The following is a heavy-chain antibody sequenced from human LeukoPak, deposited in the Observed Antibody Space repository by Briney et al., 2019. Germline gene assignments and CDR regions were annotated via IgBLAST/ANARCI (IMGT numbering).Heavy chain of an antibody. CDR2: VNAGNGNT. J-gene: IGHJ5*01. CDR1: GYIFTSYT. D-gene: IGHD3-10*01. V-gene: IGHV1-3*01. CDR3: TRGVRSGVFDP. Sequence: ASVKISCKASGYIFTSYTIHWVRQAPGQRLEWVGWVNAGNGNTKFSEKFQGRVTITRDTSASTAYVDLSSLTSEDTAVYYCTRGVRSGVFDPWGQGTLVIVS.